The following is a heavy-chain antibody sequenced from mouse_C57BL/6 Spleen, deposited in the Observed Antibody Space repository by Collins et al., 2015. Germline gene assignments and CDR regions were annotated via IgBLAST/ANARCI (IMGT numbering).Heavy chain of an antibody. CDR2: ISSGGST. CDR1: GFTFSSYA. CDR3: ARRRYYAYFDY. J-gene: IGHJ2*01. V-gene: IGHV5-6-5*01. Sequence: EVKLVESGGGLVKPGGSLKLSCAASGFTFSSYAMSWVRQTPEKRLEWVASISSGGSTYYPDSVKGRFTISRDNARNILYLQMSSLRSEDTAMYYCARRRYYAYFDYWGQGTTLTVSS. D-gene: IGHD1-1*01.